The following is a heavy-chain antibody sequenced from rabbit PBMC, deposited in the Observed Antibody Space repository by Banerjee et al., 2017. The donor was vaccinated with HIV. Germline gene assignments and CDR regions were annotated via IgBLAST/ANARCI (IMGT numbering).Heavy chain of an antibody. V-gene: IGHV1S40*01. CDR1: GFTISSGYY. CDR3: ARGAL. Sequence: QSLEESGGDLVKPGASLTLTCTASGFTISSGYYMCWVRQAPGKGLEWIASIDSAGVSTYYASWAEGRFTISKTSSTTVTLQMTSLTAADTATYFCARGALWGPGTLVTVS. CDR2: IDSAGVST. J-gene: IGHJ4*01.